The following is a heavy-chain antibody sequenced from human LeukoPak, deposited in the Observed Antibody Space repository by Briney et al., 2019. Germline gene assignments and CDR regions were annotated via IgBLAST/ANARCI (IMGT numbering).Heavy chain of an antibody. V-gene: IGHV3-48*04. D-gene: IGHD3-22*01. CDR1: GFTVSSSY. CDR3: ARRVPNQVVTDYFDY. J-gene: IGHJ4*02. CDR2: IDSSSRTI. Sequence: GGSLRLSCAASGFTVSSSYMSWVRQAPGKGLEWISFIDSSSRTIFYAESVKGRFTISRDNAKNSLFLQMNSLRAEDTAVYYCARRVPNQVVTDYFDYWGQGTLVTVSS.